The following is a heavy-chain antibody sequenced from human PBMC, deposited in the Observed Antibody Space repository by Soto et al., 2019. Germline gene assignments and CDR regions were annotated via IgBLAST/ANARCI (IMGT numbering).Heavy chain of an antibody. D-gene: IGHD3-22*01. CDR3: AKDQSNSKPLYYFDF. CDR1: GFTFSIYA. CDR2: MSRTGDNT. V-gene: IGHV3-23*01. J-gene: IGHJ4*02. Sequence: TGGSLRLSCAASGFTFSIYAMTWVRQSPGKGLEWVSSMSRTGDNTYYADSVKGRFTISRDNSKNTLYLQMNSLRAEDTAIYYCAKDQSNSKPLYYFDFWGPGTLVTVSS.